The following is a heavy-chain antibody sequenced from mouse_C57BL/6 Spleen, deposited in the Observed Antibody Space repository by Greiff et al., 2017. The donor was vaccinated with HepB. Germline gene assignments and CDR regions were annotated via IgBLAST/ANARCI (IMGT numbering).Heavy chain of an antibody. D-gene: IGHD3-3*01. CDR3: ARRATSYYFDY. V-gene: IGHV1-9*01. J-gene: IGHJ2*01. CDR2: ILPGSGST. Sequence: QVQLQQSGAELMKTGASVKLSCKATGYTFTGYWIEWVKQRPGHGLEWIGEILPGSGSTNYNEKFKGKATFTADTSSNPAYVQLSRLTTEDSAIYDCARRATSYYFDYWGQGTTLTVSS. CDR1: GYTFTGYW.